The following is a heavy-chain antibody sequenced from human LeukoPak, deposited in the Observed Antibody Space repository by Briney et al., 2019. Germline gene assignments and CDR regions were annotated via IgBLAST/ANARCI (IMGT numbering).Heavy chain of an antibody. V-gene: IGHV4-59*01. CDR3: ATAPKPGYSYAIDY. CDR1: GGSIRSYY. Sequence: SETLSLTYTVSGGSIRSYYWSWIRQPPGKGLEWIGYIFYSGGANYNPSLKSRVTISVDTSKNQFSLKLTSVTAADTAVYYCATAPKPGYSYAIDYWGQGTLVTVSS. CDR2: IFYSGGA. D-gene: IGHD5-18*01. J-gene: IGHJ4*02.